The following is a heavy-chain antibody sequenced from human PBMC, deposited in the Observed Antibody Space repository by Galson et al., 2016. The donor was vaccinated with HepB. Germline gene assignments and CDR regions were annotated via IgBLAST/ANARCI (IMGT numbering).Heavy chain of an antibody. CDR1: GFTFSNYA. CDR2: LSGSGANT. Sequence: SLRLSCAASGFTFSNYAMTWVRQAPGKGLEWVSGLSGSGANTHYANAVKGRFTISRDNSNNTLYLPVNSLRAEDTALYFCARYSNSWAPFDYWGQGRLVTVSS. J-gene: IGHJ4*02. D-gene: IGHD6-13*01. CDR3: ARYSNSWAPFDY. V-gene: IGHV3-23*01.